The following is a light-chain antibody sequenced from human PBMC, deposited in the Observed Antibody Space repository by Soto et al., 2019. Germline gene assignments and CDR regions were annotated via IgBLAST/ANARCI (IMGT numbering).Light chain of an antibody. Sequence: QSALTQPRSVSGSPGQSVTISCTGTNTDLDNFNYVSWYQQHPGKAPKVMISDVNKRPSGVPDRFSGSKSGNTASLTISGRQAEDEADYYCCSYPGSHIWVFGGGTKLPVL. CDR1: NTDLDNFNY. J-gene: IGLJ3*02. CDR3: CSYPGSHIWV. V-gene: IGLV2-11*01. CDR2: DVN.